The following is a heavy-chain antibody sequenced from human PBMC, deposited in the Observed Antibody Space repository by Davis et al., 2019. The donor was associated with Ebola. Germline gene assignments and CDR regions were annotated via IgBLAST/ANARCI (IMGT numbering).Heavy chain of an antibody. CDR1: GDSISSGHYY. V-gene: IGHV4-61*01. J-gene: IGHJ4*02. D-gene: IGHD2-15*01. CDR3: AADVGYCSGVSCPTFGY. Sequence: SETLSLTCTVSGDSISSGHYYWSWVRQPPGKRLEWIGYSHYSGSTNYNPSLKSRVTISTDTSRSQFSLTLSSVTAADTAVYYCAADVGYCSGVSCPTFGYWGQGTLVTVSS. CDR2: SHYSGST.